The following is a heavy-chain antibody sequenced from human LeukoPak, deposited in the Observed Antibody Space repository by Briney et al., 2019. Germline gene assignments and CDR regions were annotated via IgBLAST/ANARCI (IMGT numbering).Heavy chain of an antibody. CDR3: ARDSSTTVTSRYFDL. CDR2: IGTAGDT. CDR1: GFTFSSYD. V-gene: IGHV3-13*04. Sequence: PGGSLRLSCAASGFTFSSYDMHWARQATGKGLEWVSAIGTAGDTYYPGSVKGRFTISRENAKNSLYLQMNSLRAGDTAVYYCARDSSTTVTSRYFDLWGRGTLVTVSS. J-gene: IGHJ2*01. D-gene: IGHD4-17*01.